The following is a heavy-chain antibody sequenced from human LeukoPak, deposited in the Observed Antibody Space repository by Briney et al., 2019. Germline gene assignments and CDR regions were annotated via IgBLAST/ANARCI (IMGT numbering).Heavy chain of an antibody. CDR1: GGSISSYY. J-gene: IGHJ4*02. D-gene: IGHD3-9*01. V-gene: IGHV4-59*01. Sequence: SETLSLTCTVSGGSISSYYWSWIRQPPGKGLEWIGYIYYSGSTNYNPSLKSRVTISVDTSKNQFSLKLSSVTAADTAVYYCATSLRYFDWLSDYWGQGTLVTVSS. CDR3: ATSLRYFDWLSDY. CDR2: IYYSGST.